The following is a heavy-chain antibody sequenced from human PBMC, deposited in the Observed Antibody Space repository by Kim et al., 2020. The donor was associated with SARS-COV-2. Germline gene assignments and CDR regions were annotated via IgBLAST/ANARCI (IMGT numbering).Heavy chain of an antibody. V-gene: IGHV1-2*02. Sequence: ASVKVSCKASGYTFTGYYMHWVRQAPGQGLEWMGWINPNSGGTNYAQKFQGRVTMTRDTSISTAYMELSRLRSDDTAVYYCATLEDWNYGGDYWGQGTLVTVSS. J-gene: IGHJ4*02. D-gene: IGHD1-7*01. CDR3: ATLEDWNYGGDY. CDR2: INPNSGGT. CDR1: GYTFTGYY.